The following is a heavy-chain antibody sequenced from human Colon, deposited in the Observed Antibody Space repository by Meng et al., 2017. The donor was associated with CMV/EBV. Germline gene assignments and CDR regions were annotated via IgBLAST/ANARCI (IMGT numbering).Heavy chain of an antibody. CDR2: ISGSGGST. CDR3: ATSYHHGLFIYDY. Sequence: GESLKISCAASGFTVSSNYMSWVRQAPGKGLEWVSAISGSGGSTYYADSVKGRFTISRDKSKNTLYLQMNSLRAEDTAVYYCATSYHHGLFIYDYWGQGTLVTVSS. CDR1: GFTVSSNY. J-gene: IGHJ4*02. D-gene: IGHD2-21*01. V-gene: IGHV3-23*01.